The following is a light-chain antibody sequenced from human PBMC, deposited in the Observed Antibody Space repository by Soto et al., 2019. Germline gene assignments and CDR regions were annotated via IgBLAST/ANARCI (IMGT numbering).Light chain of an antibody. V-gene: IGLV2-18*01. Sequence: QSALTQPASVCGSPGQSVTISCTGTSSDLASYNRVSWYQRPPGTGPKLVIYEVSNRPSGIPDRFSGSKSGNTASLTISGLRAEDEAQSYCSLYTTASTYVFGTGTKVTVL. CDR3: SLYTTASTYV. J-gene: IGLJ1*01. CDR1: SSDLASYNR. CDR2: EVS.